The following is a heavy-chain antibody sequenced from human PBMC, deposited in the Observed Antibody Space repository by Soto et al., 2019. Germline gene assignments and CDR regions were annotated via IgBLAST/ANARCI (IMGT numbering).Heavy chain of an antibody. D-gene: IGHD6-19*01. CDR3: ARDRGSSGWYGGSWFDP. Sequence: PGGSLRLSCTASGFSFSNYAVTWVRQAPGKGLEWVSVIYSGGSTYYADSVKGRFTISRDNSKNMLYLQMNSLRVDDTAVYYCARDRGSSGWYGGSWFDPWGQGTRVTVSS. V-gene: IGHV3-66*01. J-gene: IGHJ5*02. CDR1: GFSFSNYA. CDR2: IYSGGST.